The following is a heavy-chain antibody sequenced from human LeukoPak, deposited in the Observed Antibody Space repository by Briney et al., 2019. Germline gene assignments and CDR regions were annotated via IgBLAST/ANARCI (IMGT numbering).Heavy chain of an antibody. Sequence: ASVKVSCKASGYTFTSYDINWVRQATGQGLEWMGWMNPNSGNTGYAQKFQGRVTMTRNTSISTAYMELSSLRSEDTAVYYCAISSGDSSGYYYGLNWFDPWGQGTLVTVS. CDR2: MNPNSGNT. D-gene: IGHD3-22*01. J-gene: IGHJ5*02. CDR3: AISSGDSSGYYYGLNWFDP. CDR1: GYTFTSYD. V-gene: IGHV1-8*01.